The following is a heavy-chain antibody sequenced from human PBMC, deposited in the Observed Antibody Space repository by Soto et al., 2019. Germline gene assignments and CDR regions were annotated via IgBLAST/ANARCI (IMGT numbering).Heavy chain of an antibody. V-gene: IGHV4-4*02. D-gene: IGHD3-10*01. CDR1: GGSISSSNW. CDR2: IYHSGST. J-gene: IGHJ5*02. Sequence: QVQLHESGPGLVKPWGTLSLTCAVSGGSISSSNWWSWVRQPPGKGLEWIGEIYHSGSTNYNPSLESRVTLSVDKSKNQFSLKLSSVTAADTAVYYCARDYMVRGVMRWLDPWGQGTLVTVSA. CDR3: ARDYMVRGVMRWLDP.